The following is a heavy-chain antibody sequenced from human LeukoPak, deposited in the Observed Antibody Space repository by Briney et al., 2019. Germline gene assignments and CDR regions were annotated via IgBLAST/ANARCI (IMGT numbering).Heavy chain of an antibody. Sequence: SETLSLTCTVSGYSISSGYYWGWVRQPPGKGLEWIGSIYHSGSTYYNPSLKSRVTISVDTSKNQFSLKLSSVTAADTAVYYCARGGRNRFDPWGQGTLVTVSS. V-gene: IGHV4-38-2*02. J-gene: IGHJ5*02. CDR3: ARGGRNRFDP. CDR2: IYHSGST. CDR1: GYSISSGYY.